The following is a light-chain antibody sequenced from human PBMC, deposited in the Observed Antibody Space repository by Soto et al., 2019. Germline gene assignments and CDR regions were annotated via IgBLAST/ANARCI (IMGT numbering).Light chain of an antibody. V-gene: IGKV1-39*01. CDR1: QDIDSY. CDR2: GAS. CDR3: QQSYSSPPYT. J-gene: IGKJ2*01. Sequence: DIQMTQSPSSLSASVGDRVTITCRASQDIDSYLNWYQQKPGKAPNLLIYGASSLHSGVPSRFSGSGSGTYFTLTISSLQPEDFATYYCQQSYSSPPYTFGQGTKLEI.